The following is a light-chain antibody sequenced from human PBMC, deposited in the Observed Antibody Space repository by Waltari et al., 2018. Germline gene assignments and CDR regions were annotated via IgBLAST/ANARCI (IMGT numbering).Light chain of an antibody. V-gene: IGKV1-12*01. CDR1: QDIRNW. Sequence: DIQMTQYPSSVYASEGDRVTITCRASQDIRNWLAWYQQKPGKAPNLLIYATSSLQTGVPSRFSGSGSGTEFTLTISILQPEDFATYYCQQANSFPITFGPGTKVDIK. CDR2: ATS. J-gene: IGKJ3*01. CDR3: QQANSFPIT.